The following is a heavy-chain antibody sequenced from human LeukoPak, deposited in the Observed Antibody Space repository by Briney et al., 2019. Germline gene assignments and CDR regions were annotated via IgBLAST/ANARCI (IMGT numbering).Heavy chain of an antibody. CDR3: AKVGVVIRDAFDI. D-gene: IGHD3-10*01. V-gene: IGHV3-66*01. CDR2: IYSDGST. Sequence: GGSLRLSCAASGFTFTSYSMNWVRQAPEGKGLEWVSVIYSDGSTYYAGSVKGRFTISRDNSKNTLYLQMNSLRAEDTAVYYCAKVGVVIRDAFDIWGQGTMVTVSS. CDR1: GFTFTSYS. J-gene: IGHJ3*02.